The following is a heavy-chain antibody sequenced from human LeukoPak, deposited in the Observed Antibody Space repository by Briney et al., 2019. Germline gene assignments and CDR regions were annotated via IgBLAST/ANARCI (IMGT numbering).Heavy chain of an antibody. Sequence: PGGSLRLSCAASGFTFSSYAMSRVRQAPGKGLEWVSAISGSGGSTYYADSVKGRFTISRDNSKNTLYLQMNSLRAEDTAVYYCAKDKRGAAVAGTFLFDYWGQGTLVTVSS. D-gene: IGHD6-19*01. J-gene: IGHJ4*02. CDR1: GFTFSSYA. CDR2: ISGSGGST. V-gene: IGHV3-23*01. CDR3: AKDKRGAAVAGTFLFDY.